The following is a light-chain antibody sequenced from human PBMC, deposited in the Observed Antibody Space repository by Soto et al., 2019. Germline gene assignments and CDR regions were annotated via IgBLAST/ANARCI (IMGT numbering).Light chain of an antibody. J-gene: IGLJ1*01. CDR3: QLWDSSSDRYV. CDR2: DYS. V-gene: IGLV3-21*02. Sequence: SYELTHPPSVSVAPGQTAMITCGGTNIGSYSVHWYQQKPGQAPVLVVYDYSDRPSGIPERFSGSNSGNTATLTISRVEAGDEADYYCQLWDSSSDRYVFGTGTKVTVL. CDR1: NIGSYS.